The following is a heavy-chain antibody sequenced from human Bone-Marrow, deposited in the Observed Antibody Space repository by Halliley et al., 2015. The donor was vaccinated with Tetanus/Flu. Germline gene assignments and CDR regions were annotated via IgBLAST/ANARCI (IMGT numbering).Heavy chain of an antibody. Sequence: TYYDPSLKSRLTISIPTSRNQFSLKLSSVTAADTAVYYCARDLPKRRFGDHPHYYYNYYGMDVWGQGTTVIVSS. D-gene: IGHD3-10*01. J-gene: IGHJ6*02. CDR3: ARDLPKRRFGDHPHYYYNYYGMDV. CDR2: T. V-gene: IGHV4-30-2*05.